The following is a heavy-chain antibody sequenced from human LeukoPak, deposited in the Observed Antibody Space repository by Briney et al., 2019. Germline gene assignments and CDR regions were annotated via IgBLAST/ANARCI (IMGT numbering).Heavy chain of an antibody. J-gene: IGHJ4*02. D-gene: IGHD3-16*01. CDR1: GFIFTNFP. CDR2: MSTSGNTK. CDR3: AKDTPLCYFDY. Sequence: GGSRRLYCAASGFIFTNFPLHWVRQTPDKRLECVAVMSTSGNTKYYADSVKGRFTISRDNAKNTLYLQMNSLRADDTAVYYCAKDTPLCYFDYWGQGTLVTVSS. V-gene: IGHV3-30-3*02.